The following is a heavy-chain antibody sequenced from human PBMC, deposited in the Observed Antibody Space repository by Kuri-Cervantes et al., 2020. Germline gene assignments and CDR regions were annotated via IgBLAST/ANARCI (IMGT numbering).Heavy chain of an antibody. Sequence: GGSLKISCAASGSPFSNYALSWVRQAPGKGLEWVSDISGADITINYADSVKGRFTISRDNSKNTLYLHMNSLRAEDTAVYYCARVAREGSYYYYYMDVWGKGTTVTVSS. CDR1: GSPFSNYA. V-gene: IGHV3-23*01. CDR2: ISGADITI. J-gene: IGHJ6*03. D-gene: IGHD1-26*01. CDR3: ARVAREGSYYYYYMDV.